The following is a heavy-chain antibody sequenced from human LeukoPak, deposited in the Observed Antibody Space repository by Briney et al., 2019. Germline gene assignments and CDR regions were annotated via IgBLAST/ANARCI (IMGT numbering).Heavy chain of an antibody. J-gene: IGHJ4*02. V-gene: IGHV3-7*03. D-gene: IGHD6-19*01. CDR2: IKQDGSEK. CDR1: GFTLSSYW. CDR3: ARDGRSGWNDHDY. Sequence: GGSLSLSCAASGFTLSSYWLSWFRRAPGRGLKWVANIKQDGSEKNYVDFVKGRFTISRDNAKNSLYLQMNSLRAEDTAVYYCARDGRSGWNDHDYWGQGTLVIVSS.